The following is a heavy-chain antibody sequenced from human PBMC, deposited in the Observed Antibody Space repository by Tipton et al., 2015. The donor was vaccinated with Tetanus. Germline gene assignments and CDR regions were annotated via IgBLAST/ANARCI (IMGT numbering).Heavy chain of an antibody. J-gene: IGHJ3*01. CDR1: GFSFEDYG. V-gene: IGHV3-20*01. CDR3: ARDLTQNYYDPSGDGFDF. CDR2: IKWNGEST. D-gene: IGHD3-22*01. Sequence: SLRLSCEASGFSFEDYGMSWVRQVPGKGLEWVSGIKWNGESTAYADSVKGRFTISRDNARNSVSLHMNSLRAEDTALYHCARDLTQNYYDPSGDGFDFWGQGTKVTVSS.